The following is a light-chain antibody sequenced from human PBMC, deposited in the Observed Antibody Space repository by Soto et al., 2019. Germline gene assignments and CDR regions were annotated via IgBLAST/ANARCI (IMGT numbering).Light chain of an antibody. Sequence: DIQMTQSPSSLSASVGDRVTITCRASQSIGSDLNWYQQNPGKAPKLLIYAAPSLQSGVPSSFSGSGSRTDFTLTISSLQPEDFATYYCQQSYSTPRTFGQGTKVEIK. CDR3: QQSYSTPRT. V-gene: IGKV1-39*01. J-gene: IGKJ1*01. CDR1: QSIGSD. CDR2: AAP.